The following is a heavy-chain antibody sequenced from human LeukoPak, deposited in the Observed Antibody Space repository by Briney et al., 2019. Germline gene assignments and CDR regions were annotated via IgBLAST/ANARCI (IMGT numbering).Heavy chain of an antibody. V-gene: IGHV4-61*02. D-gene: IGHD2/OR15-2a*01. CDR1: GGSISSGSYY. J-gene: IGHJ4*02. CDR3: VVPPFLSDDFDY. Sequence: PSETLSLTCTVSGGSISSGSYYWSWIRQPAGKGLEWIGRIYTSGSTNYNPSLKSRVTISVDTSKNQFSLKLSSVTAADTAVYYCVVPPFLSDDFDYWGQGTLVTVSS. CDR2: IYTSGST.